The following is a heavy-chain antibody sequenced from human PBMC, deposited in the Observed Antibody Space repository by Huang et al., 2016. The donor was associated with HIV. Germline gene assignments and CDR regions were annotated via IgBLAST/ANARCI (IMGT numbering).Heavy chain of an antibody. V-gene: IGHV1-69*10. CDR3: AREGQNWLGKPFGALAF. D-gene: IGHD3-16*01. CDR1: GVSFRDYA. J-gene: IGHJ4*03. CDR2: IIPRFGLT. Sequence: QAQLVQSGAAVMKPGSSVRVSCQASGVSFRDYAFSWVRRAPGQGLDWMGGIIPRFGLTNYAPRLQGRVTISADKSSNTVYLELTSLRSGDTAVYYCAREGQNWLGKPFGALAFWGQGTEVIVSS.